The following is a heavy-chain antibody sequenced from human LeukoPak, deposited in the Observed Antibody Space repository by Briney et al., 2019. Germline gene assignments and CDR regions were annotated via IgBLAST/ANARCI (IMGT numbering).Heavy chain of an antibody. Sequence: SETLSLTCTVSGGSISSSRYYWGWIRQPPGKGLEWIGSIYYSGSTYYNPSLKSRVTISVDTSKNQFSLKLSSVTAADTAVYYCARNIVVVPAAMENYFDYWGQGTLVTVSS. J-gene: IGHJ4*02. CDR1: GGSISSSRYY. D-gene: IGHD2-2*01. V-gene: IGHV4-39*01. CDR2: IYYSGST. CDR3: ARNIVVVPAAMENYFDY.